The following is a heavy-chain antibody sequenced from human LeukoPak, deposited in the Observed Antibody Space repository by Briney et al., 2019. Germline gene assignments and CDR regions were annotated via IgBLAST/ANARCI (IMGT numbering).Heavy chain of an antibody. CDR1: GGSFSGYY. D-gene: IGHD1-14*01. CDR3: ARDSGKFVGLDY. CDR2: INHSGST. J-gene: IGHJ4*02. Sequence: SETLSLTCAVYGGSFSGYYWSWIRQPPGKGLEWIGEINHSGSTNYNPSLKSRVTISVDTSKNQFSLKLSSVTAADTAVYYCARDSGKFVGLDYWDQGTLVTVSS. V-gene: IGHV4-34*01.